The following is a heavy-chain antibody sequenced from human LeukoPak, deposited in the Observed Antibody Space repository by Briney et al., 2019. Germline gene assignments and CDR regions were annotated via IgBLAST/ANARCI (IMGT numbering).Heavy chain of an antibody. CDR2: IKRKTDGGTT. CDR3: TTVREWELLFDY. D-gene: IGHD1-26*01. V-gene: IGHV3-15*01. CDR1: GFTFSNAW. Sequence: GGSLRLSCTASGFTFSNAWMSWVRQAPGKGLEWVGRIKRKTDGGTTDYAAPVKGRFTISRDDSKNTLYLQMNSLKTEDTAVYYCTTVREWELLFDYWGQGTLVTVSS. J-gene: IGHJ4*02.